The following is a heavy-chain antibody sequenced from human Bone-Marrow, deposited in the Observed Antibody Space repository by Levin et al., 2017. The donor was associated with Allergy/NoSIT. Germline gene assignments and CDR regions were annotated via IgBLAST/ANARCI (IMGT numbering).Heavy chain of an antibody. J-gene: IGHJ6*02. CDR2: ISYDGSNK. CDR3: ARGDFWSGYHYYYYYGMDV. Sequence: PGGSLRLSCAASGFTFSSYAMHWVRQAPGKGLEWVAVISYDGSNKYYADSVKGRFTISRDNSKNTLYLQMNSLRAEDTAVYYCARGDFWSGYHYYYYYGMDVWGQGTTVTVSS. V-gene: IGHV3-30*04. CDR1: GFTFSSYA. D-gene: IGHD3-3*01.